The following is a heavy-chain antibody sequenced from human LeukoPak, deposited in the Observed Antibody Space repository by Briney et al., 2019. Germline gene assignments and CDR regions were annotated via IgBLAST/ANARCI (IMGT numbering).Heavy chain of an antibody. CDR3: ARGMWDDLIFDY. Sequence: ASVKVSCTASGYTFTGYYMHWVRQAPGQGLEWMGRINPNSGGTTYAQKIQGRVTMTRDTSISTAYMELSRLRSDDTAVYYCARGMWDDLIFDYWGQGTLVTVSS. CDR1: GYTFTGYY. CDR2: INPNSGGT. D-gene: IGHD3/OR15-3a*01. J-gene: IGHJ4*02. V-gene: IGHV1-2*06.